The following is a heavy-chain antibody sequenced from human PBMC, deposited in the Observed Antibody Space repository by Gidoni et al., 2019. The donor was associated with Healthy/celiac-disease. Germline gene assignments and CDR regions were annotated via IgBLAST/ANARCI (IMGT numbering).Heavy chain of an antibody. D-gene: IGHD3-22*01. J-gene: IGHJ4*02. V-gene: IGHV3-48*04. CDR2: ISSSSSTI. CDR3: ARDPYYYDSSGIDY. CDR1: GFTFSSYS. Sequence: EVQLVESGGGLVQPGGSLRLSCAASGFTFSSYSMNWVRQAPGKGLEWVSYISSSSSTIYYADSVKGRFTISRDNAKNSLYLQMNSLRAEDTAVYYCARDPYYYDSSGIDYWGQGTLVTVSS.